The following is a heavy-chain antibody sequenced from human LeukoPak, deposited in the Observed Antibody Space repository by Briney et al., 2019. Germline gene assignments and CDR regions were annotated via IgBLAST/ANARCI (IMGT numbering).Heavy chain of an antibody. V-gene: IGHV1-18*01. Sequence: ASVKVSCKASGYTFTSYGISWVRQAPGQGLEWMGWISAYNGNTNYAQKLQGRVTMTTDTSTSTAYMELRSLRSDDTAVYYCARPDYNCYYYGMDVWGQGTTVTVSS. J-gene: IGHJ6*02. D-gene: IGHD4-11*01. CDR1: GYTFTSYG. CDR3: ARPDYNCYYYGMDV. CDR2: ISAYNGNT.